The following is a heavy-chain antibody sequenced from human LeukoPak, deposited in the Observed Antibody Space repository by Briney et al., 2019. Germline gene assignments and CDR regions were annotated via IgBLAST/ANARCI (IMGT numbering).Heavy chain of an antibody. V-gene: IGHV3-11*01. D-gene: IGHD3-10*01. CDR1: GFTFSDYY. Sequence: GGSLRLSCAASGFTFSDYYMSWIRQAPGKGLEWVSYISSSGSTIYYADSVKGRFTISRDNARQALSLQMSSLRAEDTAVYYCATGSQIREADYWGQGTLVTVS. CDR2: ISSSGSTI. CDR3: ATGSQIREADY. J-gene: IGHJ4*02.